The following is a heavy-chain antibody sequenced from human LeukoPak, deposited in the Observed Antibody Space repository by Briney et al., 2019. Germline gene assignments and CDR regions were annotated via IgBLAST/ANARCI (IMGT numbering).Heavy chain of an antibody. J-gene: IGHJ4*02. CDR2: MYSGGST. D-gene: IGHD5-12*01. CDR3: ARELNIVTTTQYYFDY. CDR1: GFTVSTNY. Sequence: GGFLRLSCAASGFTVSTNYMAWVRQAPGKGLEWVSVMYSGGSTYYADSVKGRFTLSRDNSKNTLYLQMNSLRAEDTAVYYCARELNIVTTTQYYFDYRGQGTLVTVSS. V-gene: IGHV3-66*01.